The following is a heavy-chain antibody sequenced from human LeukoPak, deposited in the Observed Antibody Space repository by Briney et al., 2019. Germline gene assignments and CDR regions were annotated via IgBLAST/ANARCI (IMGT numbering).Heavy chain of an antibody. J-gene: IGHJ3*02. D-gene: IGHD5-18*01. CDR1: GYTFSSYG. Sequence: GASVEVSCKASGYTFSSYGIGWVRQAPRQGLEWMGWITAGNGNTNYAQKVQGRVTMTTDTSTSTAYMELRSLRSDDTAVYFCARDLARGYSYGYNAFDIWGQGTMVTVSS. CDR2: ITAGNGNT. V-gene: IGHV1-18*01. CDR3: ARDLARGYSYGYNAFDI.